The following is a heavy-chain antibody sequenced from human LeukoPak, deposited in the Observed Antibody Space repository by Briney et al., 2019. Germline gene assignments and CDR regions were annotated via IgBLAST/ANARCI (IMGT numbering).Heavy chain of an antibody. CDR2: IYASGST. CDR1: GDSISSYY. V-gene: IGHV4-4*07. J-gene: IGHJ5*02. CDR3: ARKALPGNWFDP. Sequence: PSETLSLTCTVSGDSISSYYWSWIRQPAGKGLEWIGRIYASGSTNYNPSLKSRVTMSLDTSKNQFSLNLSSVTAADTAVYYCARKALPGNWFDPWRQGTLVTVSS.